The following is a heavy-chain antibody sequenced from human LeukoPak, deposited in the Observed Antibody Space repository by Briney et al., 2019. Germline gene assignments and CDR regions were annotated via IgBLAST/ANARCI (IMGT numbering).Heavy chain of an antibody. J-gene: IGHJ4*02. CDR2: INPNNGGT. CDR1: GYTFTTYG. D-gene: IGHD1-14*01. Sequence: ASVNVSCKASGYTFTTYGISWVRQAPGQGLEWMGWINPNNGGTNYAQNFQGRVTMTKDTSISTAYMELSRLRFDDTAVYYCARGEPRDHLWFDYWGQGTLVTVSS. CDR3: ARGEPRDHLWFDY. V-gene: IGHV1-2*02.